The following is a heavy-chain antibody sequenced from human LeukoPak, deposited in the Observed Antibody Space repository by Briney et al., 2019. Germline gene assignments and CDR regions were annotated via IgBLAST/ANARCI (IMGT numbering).Heavy chain of an antibody. D-gene: IGHD1-1*01. CDR2: IGGGGSDT. J-gene: IGHJ3*02. V-gene: IGHV3-23*01. CDR1: GFNFWNSG. CDR3: AKDVFHWAFDI. Sequence: GGSLRLSCAVSGFNFWNSGMSWVRQAPGKGLEWVSAIGGGGSDTRYTDSVMGRFTLSRDISRNILYLQMNSLRAEDTAIYFCAKDVFHWAFDIWGQGTMVTVSA.